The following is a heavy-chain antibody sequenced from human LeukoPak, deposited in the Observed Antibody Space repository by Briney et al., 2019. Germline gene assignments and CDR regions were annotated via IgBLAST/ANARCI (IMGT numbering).Heavy chain of an antibody. CDR1: GYTFTSYG. J-gene: IGHJ5*02. CDR2: ISAYNGNT. V-gene: IGHV1-18*01. Sequence: ASVKVSCKASGYTFTSYGISWVRQAPGQGLEWMGWISAYNGNTNYAQKLQGRVTMTTDTSTSTAYMELRSLRSDDTAVYYCARDPGFGSSWSYNWFDPWGQGTLVTVSS. D-gene: IGHD6-13*01. CDR3: ARDPGFGSSWSYNWFDP.